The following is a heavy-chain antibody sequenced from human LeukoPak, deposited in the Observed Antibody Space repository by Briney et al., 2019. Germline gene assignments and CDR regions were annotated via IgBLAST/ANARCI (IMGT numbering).Heavy chain of an antibody. Sequence: GASVKVSCKASGGTFSSYAISWVRQAPGQGLEWMGGIIPIFGTANYAQKFQGRVTITADESTSTAYMELSSLRSEDTAVYYCASQMGATPPGAFDIWGQGTMVTVSS. D-gene: IGHD1-26*01. V-gene: IGHV1-69*13. CDR2: IIPIFGTA. J-gene: IGHJ3*02. CDR1: GGTFSSYA. CDR3: ASQMGATPPGAFDI.